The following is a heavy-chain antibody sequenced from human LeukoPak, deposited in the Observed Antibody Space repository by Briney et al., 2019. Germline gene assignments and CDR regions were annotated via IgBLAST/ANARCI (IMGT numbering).Heavy chain of an antibody. CDR3: ARETYYFDRGGHEDSFDI. CDR1: SGSISSYY. CDR2: IYYSGST. Sequence: SETLSLTCTVSSGSISSYYWSWIRRPPGKGLEWIGYIYYSGSTNYNPSLKSRVTISVDTSKNQFSLRLTSVTAADTAVYYCARETYYFDRGGHEDSFDIWGQGTMVTVSS. V-gene: IGHV4-59*01. D-gene: IGHD3-22*01. J-gene: IGHJ3*02.